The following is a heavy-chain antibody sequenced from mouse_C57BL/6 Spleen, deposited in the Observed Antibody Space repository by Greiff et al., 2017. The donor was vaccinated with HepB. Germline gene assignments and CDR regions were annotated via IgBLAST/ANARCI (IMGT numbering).Heavy chain of an antibody. CDR1: GYTFTDYY. D-gene: IGHD1-1*01. V-gene: IGHV1-19*01. Sequence: VQLQQSGPVLVKPGASVKMSCKASGYTFTDYYMNWVKQSHGKSLEWIGVINPYNGGTSYNQKFKGKATLTVDKSSSTAYMELNSLTSEDSAVYYCAREGITTVVAEYYFDYWGQGTTLTVSS. J-gene: IGHJ2*01. CDR3: AREGITTVVAEYYFDY. CDR2: INPYNGGT.